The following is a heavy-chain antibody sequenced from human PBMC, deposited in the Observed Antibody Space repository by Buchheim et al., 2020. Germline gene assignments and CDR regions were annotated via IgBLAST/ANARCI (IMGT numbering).Heavy chain of an antibody. CDR3: ARSASCSTSCYGGYYYYYGMDV. D-gene: IGHD2-2*01. CDR1: GYTFTSYY. V-gene: IGHV1-46*03. J-gene: IGHJ6*02. CDR2: INPSGGST. Sequence: QVQLVQSGAEVKKPGASVKVSCKASGYTFTSYYMHWVRQAPGQGLEWMGIINPSGGSTSYAQKFQGRVTMTRDTSTSTVYMELSSLRSEDTAVYYCARSASCSTSCYGGYYYYYGMDVWGQGTT.